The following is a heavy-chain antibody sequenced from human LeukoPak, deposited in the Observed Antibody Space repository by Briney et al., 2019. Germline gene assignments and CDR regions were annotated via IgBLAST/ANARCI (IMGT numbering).Heavy chain of an antibody. CDR1: GSPFTSFA. CDR3: APRLWRGVDL. J-gene: IGHJ5*02. D-gene: IGHD4/OR15-4a*01. V-gene: IGHV3-23*01. Sequence: GGPWNPSWAASGSPFTSFAMNWVRQVPGRGLEWVSTISGNGGATYYADSVKGRFTISRDNSKNTLYLQMNSLRAEDTAPYYCAPRLWRGVDLWGQGTLVTVSS. CDR2: ISGNGGAT.